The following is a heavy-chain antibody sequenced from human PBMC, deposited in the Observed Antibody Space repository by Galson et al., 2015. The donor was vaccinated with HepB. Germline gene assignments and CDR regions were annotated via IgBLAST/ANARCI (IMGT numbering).Heavy chain of an antibody. V-gene: IGHV3-23*01. J-gene: IGHJ4*02. CDR3: AKCRVSGGSCYSGGDY. CDR2: MSGGGGST. D-gene: IGHD2-15*01. CDR1: GFPFSSYA. Sequence: SLRLSCAASGFPFSSYAMSWVRQAPGKGLEWVSSMSGGGGSTYYADSMKGRFTVSRDNSKNTLYLQMDSLRVEDTAVYYCAKCRVSGGSCYSGGDYWGQGALVTVPS.